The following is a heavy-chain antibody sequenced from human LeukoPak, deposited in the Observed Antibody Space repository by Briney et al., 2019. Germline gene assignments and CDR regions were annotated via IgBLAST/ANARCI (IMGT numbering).Heavy chain of an antibody. CDR2: ISSSSSYI. V-gene: IGHV3-21*01. CDR1: GFTFSTYT. Sequence: GGSLRLSCAASGFTFSTYTMSWVRQAPGKGLEWVSSISSSSSYIYYADSVKGRFTISRDNAKNSLFLQMDSLRAEDTALYYCASGNYCYYYMDVWGKGTTVTVSS. CDR3: ASGNYCYYYMDV. D-gene: IGHD2-15*01. J-gene: IGHJ6*03.